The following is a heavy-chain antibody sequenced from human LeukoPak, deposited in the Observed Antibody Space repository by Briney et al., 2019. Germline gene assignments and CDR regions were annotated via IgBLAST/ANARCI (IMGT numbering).Heavy chain of an antibody. J-gene: IGHJ4*02. CDR1: GFTFSSSA. D-gene: IGHD2-15*01. Sequence: PGGSLRLSCAASGFTFSSSAMSWVRQAPGKGLEWVSAISNNGGYTYYADSVQGRFTISRDNSKSTLCLQMNSLRAEDTAVYCCAKQLGYCSDGSCYFPYWGQGTLVTVSS. CDR3: AKQLGYCSDGSCYFPY. CDR2: ISNNGGYT. V-gene: IGHV3-23*01.